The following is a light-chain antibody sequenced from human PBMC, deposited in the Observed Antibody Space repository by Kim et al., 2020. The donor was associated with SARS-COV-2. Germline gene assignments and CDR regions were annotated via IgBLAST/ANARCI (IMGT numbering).Light chain of an antibody. CDR3: QQYRHWPLT. CDR1: QSVSSN. V-gene: IGKV3-15*01. CDR2: GAS. J-gene: IGKJ4*01. Sequence: EIVMTQSPATLSVSPGERATLSCRASQSVSSNLAWYQQKPGQAPRLLIYGASTRATGIPGRFSGSGSGTEFTLTISSLQSEDFAVYYCQQYRHWPLTFGGGTKV.